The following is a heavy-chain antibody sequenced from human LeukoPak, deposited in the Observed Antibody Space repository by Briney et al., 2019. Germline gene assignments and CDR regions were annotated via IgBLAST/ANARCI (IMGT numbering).Heavy chain of an antibody. CDR3: ATSRVYFAL. CDR2: IYYSGST. V-gene: IGHV4-59*01. Sequence: SQTLSLTCTVSGGSISNYYWSWIRQPPGKGLEWIGYIYYSGSTNYNPSLKSRVTISVDTSKNQFSLKLSSVTAADTAVYYCATSRVYFALWGRGTLVTVSS. J-gene: IGHJ2*01. CDR1: GGSISNYY.